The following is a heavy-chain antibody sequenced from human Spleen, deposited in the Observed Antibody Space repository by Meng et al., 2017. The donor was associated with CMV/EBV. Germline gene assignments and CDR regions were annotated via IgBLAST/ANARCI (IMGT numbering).Heavy chain of an antibody. CDR1: GFTFSSYS. D-gene: IGHD3-3*01. Sequence: GESLKISCAASGFTFSSYSMNWVRQAPGKGLEWVSYISSSGSITKYLDSLKGRFTISRDNAKNSLFLQMNSLTVEDTAVYYCARVEYYDYWSGLSYFDYWGQGTQVTVSS. V-gene: IGHV3-21*05. J-gene: IGHJ4*02. CDR3: ARVEYYDYWSGLSYFDY. CDR2: ISSSGSIT.